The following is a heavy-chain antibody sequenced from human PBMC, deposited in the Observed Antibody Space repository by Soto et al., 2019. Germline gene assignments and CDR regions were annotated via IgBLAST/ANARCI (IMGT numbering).Heavy chain of an antibody. V-gene: IGHV4-4*02. Sequence: PSETLSLTCAVSGGSISSSNWWSWVRQPPGKGLEWIGEIYHSGSTNYNPSLKSRVTISVDKSKNQFSLKLSSVTAADTAVYYCARDPHVAAAYWFDPWGQGTLVTVSS. J-gene: IGHJ5*02. D-gene: IGHD6-13*01. CDR1: GGSISSSNW. CDR2: IYHSGST. CDR3: ARDPHVAAAYWFDP.